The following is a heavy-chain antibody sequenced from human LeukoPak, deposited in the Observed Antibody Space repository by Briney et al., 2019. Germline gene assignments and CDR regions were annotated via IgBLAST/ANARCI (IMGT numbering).Heavy chain of an antibody. D-gene: IGHD3-10*01. Sequence: GGSQRLSCTVSGFTVSSNSMSWVRQAPGKGLEWVSFIYSDNTHYSDSVKGRFTISRDNSKNTLYLQMNSLRAEDTAVYYCARSDGYGLVGIWGQGTMVTVSS. CDR3: ARSDGYGLVGI. CDR1: GFTVSSNS. V-gene: IGHV3-53*01. CDR2: IYSDNT. J-gene: IGHJ3*02.